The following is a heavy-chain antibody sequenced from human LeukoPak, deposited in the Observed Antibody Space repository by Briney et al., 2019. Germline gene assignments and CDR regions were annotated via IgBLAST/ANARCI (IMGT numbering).Heavy chain of an antibody. J-gene: IGHJ4*02. CDR3: ARDLYYYGSGSYYNDY. CDR2: IYYSGST. V-gene: IGHV4-39*07. CDR1: GGSISSSSYY. D-gene: IGHD3-10*01. Sequence: SETLSLTCTVSGGSISSSSYYWGWIRQPPGKGLEWIGSIYYSGSTYYNPSLKSRVTISVDTSKNQFSLKLSSVTAADTAVYYCARDLYYYGSGSYYNDYWGQGTLVTVSS.